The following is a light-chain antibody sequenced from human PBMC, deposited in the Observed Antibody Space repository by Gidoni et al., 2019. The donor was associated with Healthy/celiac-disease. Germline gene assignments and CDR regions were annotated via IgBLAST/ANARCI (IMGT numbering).Light chain of an antibody. V-gene: IGKV1-39*01. J-gene: IGKJ2*01. Sequence: DIQMTQSPSCLSASVGDRVTITCRASQSISSYLNWYQQQPGKAPKLLIYAASSLQSGVPSRFSGSGSGTDFTLTISSLQPEDFATYYCQQSYSTPPYTFGQGTKLEIK. CDR3: QQSYSTPPYT. CDR2: AAS. CDR1: QSISSY.